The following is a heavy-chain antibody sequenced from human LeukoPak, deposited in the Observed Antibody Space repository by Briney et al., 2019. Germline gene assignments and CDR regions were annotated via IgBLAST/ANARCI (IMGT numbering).Heavy chain of an antibody. J-gene: IGHJ3*02. Sequence: GGSLRLSCAASGFTFSSYDMSWIRQAPGKGLEWVSEISGSDESTKYVDSVKGRFTISRDNSKNTLYLLLNSLRVDDTAVYYCANRRLGRGAFDICGQGTMVTVSS. D-gene: IGHD7-27*01. CDR1: GFTFSSYD. V-gene: IGHV3-23*01. CDR3: ANRRLGRGAFDI. CDR2: ISGSDEST.